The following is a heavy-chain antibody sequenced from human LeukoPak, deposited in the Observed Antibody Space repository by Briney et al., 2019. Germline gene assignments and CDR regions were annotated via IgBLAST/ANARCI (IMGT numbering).Heavy chain of an antibody. V-gene: IGHV4-30-4*01. CDR1: GGSISSGDYY. D-gene: IGHD3-22*01. J-gene: IGHJ5*02. Sequence: SQTLSLTCTVSGGSISSGDYYWSWIRQPPGKGLEWIAYMYYSGSTYYNPSLKSRVTMSADTSKNQLSLKLSSVTAADTAVYYCARPYYYDSRIDPWGQGILVTVFS. CDR2: MYYSGST. CDR3: ARPYYYDSRIDP.